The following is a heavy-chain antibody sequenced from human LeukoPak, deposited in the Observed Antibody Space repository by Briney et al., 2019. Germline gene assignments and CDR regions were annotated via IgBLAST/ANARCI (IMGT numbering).Heavy chain of an antibody. CDR1: GGSISSGGYY. Sequence: PSETLSLTCTVSGGSISSGGYYWSWIRQHPGKGLEWIGYIYYSGSTYYNPSLKSRVTISVDTSKNQFSLKLSSVTAADTAVYYCAREVLLWFGDPGGWFDPWGRGTLVTVSS. V-gene: IGHV4-31*03. D-gene: IGHD3-10*01. CDR2: IYYSGST. CDR3: AREVLLWFGDPGGWFDP. J-gene: IGHJ5*02.